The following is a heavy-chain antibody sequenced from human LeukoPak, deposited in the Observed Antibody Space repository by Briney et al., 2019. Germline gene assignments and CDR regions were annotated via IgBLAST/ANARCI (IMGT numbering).Heavy chain of an antibody. CDR1: GGSISGYY. CDR2: INHSGST. D-gene: IGHD2-2*01. CDR3: AGSVGIVVVPAGTNHWFDP. Sequence: SETLSLTCTVSGGSISGYYWSWIRQPPGKGLEWIGEINHSGSTNYNPSLKSRVTISVDTSKNQFSLKLSSVTAADTAVYYCAGSVGIVVVPAGTNHWFDPWGQGTLVTVSS. J-gene: IGHJ5*02. V-gene: IGHV4-34*01.